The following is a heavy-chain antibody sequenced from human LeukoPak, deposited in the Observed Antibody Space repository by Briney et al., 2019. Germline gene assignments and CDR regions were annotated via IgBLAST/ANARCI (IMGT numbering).Heavy chain of an antibody. CDR2: ISYDGSNK. V-gene: IGHV3-30*04. D-gene: IGHD3-3*02. Sequence: PGGSLRLSCAASGFTFSSYAMHWVCQAPGKGLEWVAVISYDGSNKYYADSVKGRFTISRDNSKNTLYLQMNSLRAEDTAVYYCARDPSGHYYFDYWGQGTLVTVSS. J-gene: IGHJ4*02. CDR3: ARDPSGHYYFDY. CDR1: GFTFSSYA.